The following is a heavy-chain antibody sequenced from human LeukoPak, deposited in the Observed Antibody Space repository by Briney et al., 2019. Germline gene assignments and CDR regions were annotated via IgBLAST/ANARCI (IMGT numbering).Heavy chain of an antibody. CDR2: INPSVGGT. CDR3: ARHGSGRYYPAEGRVDY. CDR1: GYGFTSYY. V-gene: IGHV1-46*03. D-gene: IGHD3-10*01. Sequence: ASVRVSYTAFGYGFTSYYIHWVRQAPGQGLEWMGIINPSVGGTTYARKFQGRVTMTRDTSTSTVYMELSSLRSEDTAVYYCARHGSGRYYPAEGRVDYWGQGTLVTVSS. J-gene: IGHJ4*02.